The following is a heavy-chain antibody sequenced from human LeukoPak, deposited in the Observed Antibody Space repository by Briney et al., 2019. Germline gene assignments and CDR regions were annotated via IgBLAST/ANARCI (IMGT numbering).Heavy chain of an antibody. CDR1: GFTFSSYA. CDR3: AKGYDSSGYYYVFAYRIDY. V-gene: IGHV3-23*01. J-gene: IGHJ4*02. D-gene: IGHD3-22*01. Sequence: GGSLRLSCAASGFTFSSYAMSWVRQAPGKGLEWVSAISGSGGSTYYADSVKGRFTISRDNSKNTLYLQMNSLRAEDTAVYYCAKGYDSSGYYYVFAYRIDYWGQGTLVTVSS. CDR2: ISGSGGST.